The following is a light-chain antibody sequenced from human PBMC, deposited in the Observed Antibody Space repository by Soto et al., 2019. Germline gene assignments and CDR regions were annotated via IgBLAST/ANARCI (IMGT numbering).Light chain of an antibody. CDR3: QQRSNWPPIT. CDR1: QSVSSY. V-gene: IGKV3-11*01. CDR2: DAS. J-gene: IGKJ5*01. Sequence: PGERATLSCRARQSVSSYLAWYQQKPGQAPRLLIYDASNRATGIPARFSGSGSGTDFTLTISSLEPEDFAVYYCQQRSNWPPITFGQGTRLEIK.